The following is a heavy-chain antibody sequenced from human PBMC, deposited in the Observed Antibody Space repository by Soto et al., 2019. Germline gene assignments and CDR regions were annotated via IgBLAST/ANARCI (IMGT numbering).Heavy chain of an antibody. CDR2: ISGSGDTT. Sequence: EVQLLDSGGGLEQPGGSLRLSCAASGFTFSNYAMNWVRQAPGKGLEWVSTISGSGDTTYYADSVKGRFTISRDYSKNTEYLETNTLRDENTGVYYCAKRSNTPNPINSPFDYWGQGTLVTVSS. CDR3: AKRSNTPNPINSPFDY. D-gene: IGHD2-8*01. J-gene: IGHJ4*02. V-gene: IGHV3-23*01. CDR1: GFTFSNYA.